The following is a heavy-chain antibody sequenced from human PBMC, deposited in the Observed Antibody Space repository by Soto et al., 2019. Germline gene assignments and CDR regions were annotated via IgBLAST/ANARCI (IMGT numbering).Heavy chain of an antibody. D-gene: IGHD6-13*01. CDR2: IIPIFGTA. V-gene: IGHV1-69*13. CDR3: ARARAIYSSSWYLPDYYYGMDV. Sequence: GASVKVSCKASGGTFSSYAISWVRQAPGQGLEWMGGIIPIFGTANYAQKFQGRVTITADESTSTAYMELSSLRSEDTAVYYCARARAIYSSSWYLPDYYYGMDVWGQGTTVTVS. CDR1: GGTFSSYA. J-gene: IGHJ6*02.